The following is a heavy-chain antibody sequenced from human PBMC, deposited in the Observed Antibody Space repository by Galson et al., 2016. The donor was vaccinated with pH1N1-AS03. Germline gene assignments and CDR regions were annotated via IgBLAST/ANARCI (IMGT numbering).Heavy chain of an antibody. CDR1: GYTFTNYG. V-gene: IGHV1-18*01. CDR2: IGTYT. Sequence: SVKVSCKATGYTFTNYGISWVRQAPGQGLEYMGWIGTYTIYAQKLQGRVTMTTDTSTSTAYMELRSLRSDDTAVYYCARSGSGSYEGDFWGQGTLVSVSS. J-gene: IGHJ4*02. CDR3: ARSGSGSYEGDF. D-gene: IGHD3-10*01.